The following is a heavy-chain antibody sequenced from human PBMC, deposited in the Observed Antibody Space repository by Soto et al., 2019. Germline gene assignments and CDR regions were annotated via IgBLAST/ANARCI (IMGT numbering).Heavy chain of an antibody. D-gene: IGHD3-3*01. J-gene: IGHJ6*02. CDR2: IWNDGSTT. CDR1: GFSFSPSG. Sequence: GGSLRLSCATSGFSFSPSGMHWVRRAPGKGLEWVAIIWNDGSTTYYADSVKGRFTISRDNAKNSLYLQMNSLRAEDTAVYYCARDRVLRFLEWLPYYGMDVWGQGTTVTVSS. V-gene: IGHV3-33*01. CDR3: ARDRVLRFLEWLPYYGMDV.